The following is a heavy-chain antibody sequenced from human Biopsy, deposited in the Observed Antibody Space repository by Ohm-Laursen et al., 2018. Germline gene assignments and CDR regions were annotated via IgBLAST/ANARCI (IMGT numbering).Heavy chain of an antibody. CDR1: AGTYNGNY. CDR3: ARFIVTSLHCSNGVCPIRWFDP. J-gene: IGHJ5*02. CDR2: GRHDGRA. Sequence: PSQTLSFTSAGYAGTYNGNYWSWLGQAPGKGLEWIGDGRHDGRANYNPTLKSRVTISGDMSKKQFSLKLSGVTAADTAVYYCARFIVTSLHCSNGVCPIRWFDPWGQGTLVTVFS. D-gene: IGHD2-2*01. V-gene: IGHV4-34*01.